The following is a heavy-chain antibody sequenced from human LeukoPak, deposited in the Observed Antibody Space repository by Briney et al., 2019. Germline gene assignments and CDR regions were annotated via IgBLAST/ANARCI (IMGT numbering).Heavy chain of an antibody. Sequence: GESLKISCKAAGYSFTSYWIAWVRQMPGKGLEWMGFIFPGDSDSRYSPSFYGQVSFSVNGSSSTANLQWSSLQASDTAIYYCVRASEDPTMGYYFDHWGQGTLVTVSS. CDR1: GYSFTSYW. V-gene: IGHV5-51*01. CDR3: VRASEDPTMGYYFDH. CDR2: IFPGDSDS. J-gene: IGHJ4*02. D-gene: IGHD5-18*01.